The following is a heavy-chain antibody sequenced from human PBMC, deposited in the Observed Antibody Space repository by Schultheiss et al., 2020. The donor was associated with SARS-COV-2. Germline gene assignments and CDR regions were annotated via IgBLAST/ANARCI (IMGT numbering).Heavy chain of an antibody. CDR3: ARDWGYDSSGYYSY. CDR1: GFTFSSYA. CDR2: ISYDGSNK. Sequence: GGSLRLSCAASGFTFSSYAMHWVRQAPGKGLEWVAVISYDGSNKYYADSVKGRFTISRDNSKNSLYLQMNSLRAEDTAVYYCARDWGYDSSGYYSYWGQGTLVTVSS. D-gene: IGHD3-22*01. V-gene: IGHV3-30*07. J-gene: IGHJ4*02.